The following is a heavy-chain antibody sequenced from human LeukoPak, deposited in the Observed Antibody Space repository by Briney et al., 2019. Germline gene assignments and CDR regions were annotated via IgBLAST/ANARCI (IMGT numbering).Heavy chain of an antibody. CDR3: ARHPSRSYYDSSGELDY. CDR1: GGSISSGGYS. CDR2: IYHSGST. D-gene: IGHD3-22*01. V-gene: IGHV4-30-2*01. J-gene: IGHJ4*02. Sequence: SETLSLTCAVSGGSISSGGYSWSWIRQPPGKGLEWIGYIYHSGSTYYNPSLKSRVTISVDRSKNQFSLKLSSVTAADTAVHYCARHPSRSYYDSSGELDYWGQGTLVTVSS.